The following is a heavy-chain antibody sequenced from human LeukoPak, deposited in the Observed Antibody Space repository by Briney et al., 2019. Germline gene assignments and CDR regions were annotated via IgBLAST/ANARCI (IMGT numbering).Heavy chain of an antibody. CDR1: GGSISSYY. V-gene: IGHV4-59*01. CDR2: IYYSGST. D-gene: IGHD2-2*01. J-gene: IGHJ4*02. CDR3: ARGSAAHSDY. Sequence: SETLSLTCTVSGGSISSYYWSWIRQPPGKGLEWIGYIYYSGSTNYNPSLKSRVTISVDTSKNQFSLKLSSVTAADTAVYYCARGSAAHSDYWGQGTLVTVSS.